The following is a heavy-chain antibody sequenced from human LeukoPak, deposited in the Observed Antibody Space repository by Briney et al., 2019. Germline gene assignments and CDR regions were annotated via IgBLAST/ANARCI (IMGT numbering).Heavy chain of an antibody. CDR3: AGPVDGDY. CDR1: GGSISSSSYY. Sequence: PSETLSLTCTVSGGSISSSSYYWGWIRQPPGKGLEWIGSTYYSGSTYYNPSLKSRVTISVDTSKNQFSLKLSSVTAADTAVYYCAGPVDGDYWGQGTLVTVSS. J-gene: IGHJ4*02. V-gene: IGHV4-39*01. CDR2: TYYSGST.